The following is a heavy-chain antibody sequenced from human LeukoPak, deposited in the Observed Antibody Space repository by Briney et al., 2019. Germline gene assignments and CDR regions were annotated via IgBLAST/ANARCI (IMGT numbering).Heavy chain of an antibody. CDR1: GDSISSSAYF. V-gene: IGHV4-30-2*06. D-gene: IGHD1-26*01. J-gene: IGHJ6*02. CDR3: ARQKWEQQGSDYYFNGLDV. CDR2: IYLYGTT. Sequence: SETLSLTCAVSGDSISSSAYFWSWVRQSPGKGLEWIGEIYLYGTTNYNPSLKSRVTMSVDRSKNQFSLKLSSVTAADRAVYYCARQKWEQQGSDYYFNGLDVWGPGTTVTVSS.